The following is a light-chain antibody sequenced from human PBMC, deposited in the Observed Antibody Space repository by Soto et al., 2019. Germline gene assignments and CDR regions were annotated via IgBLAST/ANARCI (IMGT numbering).Light chain of an antibody. CDR3: SSYTTDSTYV. Sequence: QSALTQPASVSGSPGQSITISCTGTSSDVGTYNYVSWYQQYPGKAPKLMIYEVNNRPSGTSNRFSGSKSGNTASLTISGLQAEDEAEYYCSSYTTDSTYVFGSGTKPPS. CDR1: SSDVGTYNY. J-gene: IGLJ1*01. CDR2: EVN. V-gene: IGLV2-14*01.